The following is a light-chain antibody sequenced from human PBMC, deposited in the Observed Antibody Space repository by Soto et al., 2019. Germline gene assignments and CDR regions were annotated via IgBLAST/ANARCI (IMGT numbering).Light chain of an antibody. Sequence: NFMLTQPPSVSESPGKTVTISCTRSSGSIASNYVQWYQQRPGSAPTTVIYKDNQRPPGVPDRFSGSIDSSSNSASLTISGLKTEDEADYYYESYEGNNVLFGGRTKLTVL. V-gene: IGLV6-57*04. J-gene: IGLJ2*01. CDR3: ESYEGNNVL. CDR1: SGSIASNY. CDR2: KDN.